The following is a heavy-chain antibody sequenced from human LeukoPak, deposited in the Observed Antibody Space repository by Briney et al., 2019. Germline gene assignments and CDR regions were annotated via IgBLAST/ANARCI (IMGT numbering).Heavy chain of an antibody. CDR1: GYTFTRYP. D-gene: IGHD2-8*02. J-gene: IGHJ4*02. Sequence: ASVKVSCKASGYTFTRYPINWVRQAPGQGLEWMGWVSGNNDNIDYAEKFQGRITMTTDTSTSTAYMELRSLTSDDTAIYYCAKYGTGYFDYWGQGTLITVSS. V-gene: IGHV1-18*01. CDR2: VSGNNDNI. CDR3: AKYGTGYFDY.